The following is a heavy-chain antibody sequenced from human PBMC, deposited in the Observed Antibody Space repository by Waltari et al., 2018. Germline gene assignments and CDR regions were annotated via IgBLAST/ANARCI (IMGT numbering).Heavy chain of an antibody. Sequence: VQLVQSGAEVKKPGATVKISCKASGYTFTDYYMHWVRQAPGQGLEWMGWINTNTGNPTYAQGFTGRFVFSLDTSVSTAYLQISSLKAEDTAVYYCASFPGVFPEPSLDYWGQGTLVIVSS. V-gene: IGHV7-4-1*02. CDR1: GYTFTDYY. CDR2: INTNTGNP. CDR3: ASFPGVFPEPSLDY. D-gene: IGHD2-21*01. J-gene: IGHJ4*02.